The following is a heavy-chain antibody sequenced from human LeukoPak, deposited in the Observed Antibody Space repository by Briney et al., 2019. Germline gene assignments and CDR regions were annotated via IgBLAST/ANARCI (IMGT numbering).Heavy chain of an antibody. CDR1: GYTFTSYG. J-gene: IGHJ3*02. CDR2: ISAYNGNT. Sequence: ASVKVSCRASGYTFTSYGISWVRQAPGQGLEWMGWISAYNGNTNYAQKFQERVTITRDMSTSTAYMELSSLRSGDTAVYYCAASIAVAGTVRAFDIWGQGTMVTVSS. CDR3: AASIAVAGTVRAFDI. V-gene: IGHV1-18*01. D-gene: IGHD6-19*01.